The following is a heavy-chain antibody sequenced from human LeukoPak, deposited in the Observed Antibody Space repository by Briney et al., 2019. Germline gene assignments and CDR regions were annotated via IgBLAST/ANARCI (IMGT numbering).Heavy chain of an antibody. CDR2: ISSSSTYI. V-gene: IGHV3-21*01. CDR1: GFTLRSYS. CDR3: ARVGYYYDSSTYSDGFDM. Sequence: GGSLRLSCAASGFTLRSYSMNWVRQAPGKGLEWVSSISSSSTYIYYADSVKGRFTISRDNAENSLYLQMNSLRAEDTAVYYCARVGYYYDSSTYSDGFDMWGQGTMVTVSS. J-gene: IGHJ3*02. D-gene: IGHD3-22*01.